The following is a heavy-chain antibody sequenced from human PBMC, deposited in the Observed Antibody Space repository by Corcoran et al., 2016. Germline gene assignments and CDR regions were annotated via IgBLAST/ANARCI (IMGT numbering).Heavy chain of an antibody. CDR3: AKGGPYYDILTGYYGDY. Sequence: QVQLVESGGGVVQPGRSLRLSCAASGFTFSSYGMHWVRQTPGKGLEWVAVISYDGSDKYYADSVKGRFTISRDNSKNTLYLQMNRLRAEDTAVYYCAKGGPYYDILTGYYGDYWGQGTLVTVSS. J-gene: IGHJ4*02. D-gene: IGHD3-9*01. V-gene: IGHV3-30*18. CDR2: ISYDGSDK. CDR1: GFTFSSYG.